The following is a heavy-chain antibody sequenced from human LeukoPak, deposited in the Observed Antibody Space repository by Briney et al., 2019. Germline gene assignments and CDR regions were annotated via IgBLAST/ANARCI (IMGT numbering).Heavy chain of an antibody. CDR2: ISSSGSTI. D-gene: IGHD2-2*01. J-gene: IGHJ4*02. CDR3: ARETSANLMRPATLDY. V-gene: IGHV3-48*03. CDR1: RLTFSNYE. Sequence: AGGSLRLSCAASRLTFSNYEMNWVRQAPGKGLEWVSYISSSGSTIYYADSVKGRFTISRDNAKNSLYLQMNSLRAEDTAVYYCARETSANLMRPATLDYWGQGTLVTVSS.